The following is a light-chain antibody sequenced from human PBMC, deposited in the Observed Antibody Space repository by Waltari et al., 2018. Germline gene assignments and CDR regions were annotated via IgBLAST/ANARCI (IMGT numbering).Light chain of an antibody. Sequence: QTVVTQEPSVTVSPGGTVTLTCASSTGAVTSGDYANWFQQKPGQAPRSLIFGANNKYSWTPARFSGSLLGGKAALTLSGVQAEDEAEYYCLLYYGGLWVFGGGTKLTVL. CDR3: LLYYGGLWV. J-gene: IGLJ3*02. CDR1: TGAVTSGDY. V-gene: IGLV7-43*01. CDR2: GAN.